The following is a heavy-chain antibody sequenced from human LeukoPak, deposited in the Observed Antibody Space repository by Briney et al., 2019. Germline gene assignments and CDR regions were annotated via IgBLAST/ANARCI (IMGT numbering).Heavy chain of an antibody. V-gene: IGHV5-10-1*01. D-gene: IGHD6-13*01. CDR1: GYSFTSYW. Sequence: GAPLKISCKGSGYSFTSYWISWVRQIPGKGLEWMGRIDPSDSYTNYSPSFQGHVTISADKSISTAYLQWSSLKASDTAMYYCARQAAAIAAAGKSNWFDPWGQGTLVTVSS. CDR3: ARQAAAIAAAGKSNWFDP. J-gene: IGHJ5*02. CDR2: IDPSDSYT.